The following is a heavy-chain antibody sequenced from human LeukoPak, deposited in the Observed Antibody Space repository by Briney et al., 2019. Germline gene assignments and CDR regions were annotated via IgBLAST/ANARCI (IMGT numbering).Heavy chain of an antibody. Sequence: ASVKVSCKASGYTFTTYDINWVRQATGQGLEWMGWMNPNSANTVYAQKFQGRVTMTRNTSISTAYMELSSLRSEDMAVYYCAIGERSYYFDYWGQGTLVTVSS. CDR2: MNPNSANT. J-gene: IGHJ4*02. V-gene: IGHV1-8*01. CDR1: GYTFTTYD. D-gene: IGHD1-1*01. CDR3: AIGERSYYFDY.